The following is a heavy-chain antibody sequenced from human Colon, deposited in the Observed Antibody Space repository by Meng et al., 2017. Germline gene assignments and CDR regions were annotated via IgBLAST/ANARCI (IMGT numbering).Heavy chain of an antibody. D-gene: IGHD3-22*01. CDR3: ARYVFDSSSLYSNWFDP. J-gene: IGHJ5*02. Sequence: QVQLPDSGPGLVKPSPTLSLTCTVSGCSISSGTYYWGWIRQLPGKGLEWIAYIHYSGSTYYSPSLKSRVTISVDTSKNQLSLKLSSMTAADTAVYYCARYVFDSSSLYSNWFDPWGQGTLVTVSS. CDR1: GCSISSGTYY. V-gene: IGHV4-31*03. CDR2: IHYSGST.